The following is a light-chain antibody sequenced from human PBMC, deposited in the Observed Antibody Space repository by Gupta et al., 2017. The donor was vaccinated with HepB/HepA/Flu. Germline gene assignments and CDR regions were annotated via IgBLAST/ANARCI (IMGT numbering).Light chain of an antibody. V-gene: IGKV1-16*02. Sequence: DIQMTQSPSSLSASVGDRVTITCRASQGINNHLAWFQQKPGKAPKSLIYAASSLKSGVPSKFSGRASGTECTLTISSLKPEDFATYYCQQYKSYPLTFGQGTKVEI. CDR1: QGINNH. CDR2: AAS. J-gene: IGKJ1*01. CDR3: QQYKSYPLT.